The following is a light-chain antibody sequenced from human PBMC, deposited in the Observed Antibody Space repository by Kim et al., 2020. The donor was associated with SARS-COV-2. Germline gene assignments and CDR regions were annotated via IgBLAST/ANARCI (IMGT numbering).Light chain of an antibody. CDR2: GVS. CDR1: ESVSGNH. CDR3: QQYGDSPRWT. V-gene: IGKV3-20*01. J-gene: IGKJ1*01. Sequence: PGERATLSCRATESVSGNHLVWYQQKPDQAPRLLIYGVSRRATGIPDRFSGSGSATDFTLTISRLEPEDFAVYYCQQYGDSPRWTFGQGTKVVIK.